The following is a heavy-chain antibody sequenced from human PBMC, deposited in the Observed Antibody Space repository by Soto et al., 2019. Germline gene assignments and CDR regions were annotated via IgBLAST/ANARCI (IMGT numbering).Heavy chain of an antibody. V-gene: IGHV3-30*18. J-gene: IGHJ4*02. CDR2: ITQDGSNT. Sequence: QVQVVESGGGVVQPGRSLRLSCAASGFTFRTYAMPWVRQAPGKGLEWVAVITQDGSNTHYGDSVKGRFTISRDNYKSMLSLKVNSLRAEDTGVDYGAKDAGSTEYFFASWGQGPLVSVAS. CDR1: GFTFRTYA. CDR3: AKDAGSTEYFFAS.